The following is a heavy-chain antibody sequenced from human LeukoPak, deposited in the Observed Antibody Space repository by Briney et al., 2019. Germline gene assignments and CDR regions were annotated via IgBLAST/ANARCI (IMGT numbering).Heavy chain of an antibody. CDR3: ASGGYDWDAYDY. D-gene: IGHD5-12*01. V-gene: IGHV1-46*01. CDR1: GNSY. CDR2: ISPSGGGT. Sequence: ASVKVSCKASGNSYIHWVRQAPGQGLEWMGMISPSGGGTSYAQKFQGRVTMTRDRSTSIVYMELSSLRSEDTAVYFCASGGYDWDAYDYWGQGTPVTVSS. J-gene: IGHJ4*02.